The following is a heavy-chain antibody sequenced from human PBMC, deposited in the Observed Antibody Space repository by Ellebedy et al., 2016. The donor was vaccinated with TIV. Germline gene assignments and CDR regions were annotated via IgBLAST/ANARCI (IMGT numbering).Heavy chain of an antibody. CDR1: GGSFSDYY. J-gene: IGHJ2*01. CDR3: ARRVTTTIRANWYFDL. V-gene: IGHV4-34*01. D-gene: IGHD4-17*01. CDR2: INHSGST. Sequence: SETLSLTYAVYGGSFSDYYWSWIRQPPGKGLEWIGEINHSGSTNYNPSLKSRVTISVDTSKNQFSLKLSSVTAAETAVFYCARRVTTTIRANWYFDLWGRGTLVTVSS.